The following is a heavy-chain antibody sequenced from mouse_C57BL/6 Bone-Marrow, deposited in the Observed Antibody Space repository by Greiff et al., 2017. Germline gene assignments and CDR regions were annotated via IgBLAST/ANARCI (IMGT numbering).Heavy chain of an antibody. CDR2: INPYNGGT. V-gene: IGHV1-19*01. Sequence: EVQLQQSGPVLVKPGASVKMSCKASGYTFTDYYMNWVKQSHGKSLEWIGVINPYNGGTSYNQKFKGKATLTVDKSSSTAYMELNSLTSEDSAVYYCARRRVWFYYSNYVYYFDYWGQGTTLTVSS. CDR3: ARRRVWFYYSNYVYYFDY. D-gene: IGHD2-5*01. CDR1: GYTFTDYY. J-gene: IGHJ2*01.